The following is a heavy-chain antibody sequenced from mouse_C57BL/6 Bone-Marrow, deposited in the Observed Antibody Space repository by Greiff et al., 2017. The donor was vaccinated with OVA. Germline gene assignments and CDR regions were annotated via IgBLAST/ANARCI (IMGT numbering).Heavy chain of an antibody. Sequence: EVQVVESGGDLVKPGGSLKLSCAASGFTFSSYGMSWVRQTPDKRLEWVATISSGGSYTYYPDSVKGRFTISRDNAKNTLYLQMSSLKSEDTAMYYCAEGSSPGAMDYWGQGTSVTVSS. D-gene: IGHD1-1*01. V-gene: IGHV5-6*01. J-gene: IGHJ4*01. CDR1: GFTFSSYG. CDR3: AEGSSPGAMDY. CDR2: ISSGGSYT.